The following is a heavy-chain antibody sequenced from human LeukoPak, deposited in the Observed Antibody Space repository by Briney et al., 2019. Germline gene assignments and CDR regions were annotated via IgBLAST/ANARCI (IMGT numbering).Heavy chain of an antibody. CDR2: ISNNGGYT. CDR3: AKQLGYCSDGSCYFPY. D-gene: IGHD2-15*01. J-gene: IGHJ4*02. CDR1: GFTFSSSA. Sequence: GGSQRLSCAASGFTFSSSAMSWVRQAPGKELEWVSAISNNGGYTYYADSVQGRFTISRDNSKSTLCLQMNSLRAEDTAVYYCAKQLGYCSDGSCYFPYWGQGTLVTVSS. V-gene: IGHV3-23*01.